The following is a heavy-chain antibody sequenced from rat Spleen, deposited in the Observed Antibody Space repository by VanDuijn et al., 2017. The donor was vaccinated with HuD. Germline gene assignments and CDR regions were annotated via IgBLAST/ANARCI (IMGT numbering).Heavy chain of an antibody. J-gene: IGHJ2*01. CDR1: GFTFSDYF. Sequence: EVQLVETGGGLVQPGRSMRLSCAASGFTFSDYFMAWVRQAPTKGLDWVAYISPGGGSTYYRDSVKDRFTISRDNAKSTLYLQMSSLRSEDTATYYCARGYRYNFDYWGQGVMVTVSS. D-gene: IGHD1-5*01. V-gene: IGHV5-25*01. CDR3: ARGYRYNFDY. CDR2: ISPGGGST.